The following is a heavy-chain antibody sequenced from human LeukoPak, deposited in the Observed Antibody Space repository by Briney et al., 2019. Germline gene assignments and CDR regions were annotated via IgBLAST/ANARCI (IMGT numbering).Heavy chain of an antibody. J-gene: IGHJ4*02. CDR1: GFSLSISGMC. CDR3: ARMDRRDGYKFDS. Sequence: SGPTLVNPTQTLTLTCTFSGFSLSISGMCVSWIRQPPGKALEWLARIDWDDDKYYLTSLKTRLTISKDTSKNQVVLTMTNMDPVDTATYFCARMDRRDGYKFDSWGQGILVTVSS. D-gene: IGHD5-24*01. V-gene: IGHV2-70*11. CDR2: IDWDDDK.